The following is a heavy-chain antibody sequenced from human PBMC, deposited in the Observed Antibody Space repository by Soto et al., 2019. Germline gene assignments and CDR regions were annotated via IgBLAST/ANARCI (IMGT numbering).Heavy chain of an antibody. J-gene: IGHJ5*02. CDR3: ETGFGELLYNWFDP. Sequence: SETLSLTCAVYGGSFSGYYWSWIRQPPGKGLEWIGEINHSGSTNYNPSLKSRVTISVDTSKNQFSLKLSSVTAADTAVYYCETGFGELLYNWFDPWRQGTLVTVSS. D-gene: IGHD3-10*01. CDR2: INHSGST. CDR1: GGSFSGYY. V-gene: IGHV4-34*01.